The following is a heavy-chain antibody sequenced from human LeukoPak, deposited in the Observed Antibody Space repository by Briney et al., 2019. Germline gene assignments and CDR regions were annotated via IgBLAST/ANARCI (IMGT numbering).Heavy chain of an antibody. V-gene: IGHV4-4*07. D-gene: IGHD2-2*01. CDR1: GGSISSYH. CDR3: AREMGYCSSTSCYERPYYYYGMDV. J-gene: IGHJ6*02. Sequence: NASETLSLTRSLSGGSISSYHWSWIRPPAGKGLEWIGRISTSGRTNYNPSLKSRVTMSVDTSKNQFSLKLSSVTAADAAVYYCAREMGYCSSTSCYERPYYYYGMDVWGQGTTVTVSS. CDR2: ISTSGRT.